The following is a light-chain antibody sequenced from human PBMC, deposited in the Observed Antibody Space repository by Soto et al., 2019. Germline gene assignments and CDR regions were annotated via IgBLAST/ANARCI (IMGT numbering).Light chain of an antibody. CDR1: QSVGSW. Sequence: DIQITQSPSTLSASVGDRVTLTCRASQSVGSWLAWYQQKPGKAPKLLIYDASSLESGVPSRFSGSGSGTEFTLTISSLQPDDFATYYCQQYNTYSPETFGQGTKVQIK. CDR2: DAS. V-gene: IGKV1-5*01. CDR3: QQYNTYSPET. J-gene: IGKJ1*01.